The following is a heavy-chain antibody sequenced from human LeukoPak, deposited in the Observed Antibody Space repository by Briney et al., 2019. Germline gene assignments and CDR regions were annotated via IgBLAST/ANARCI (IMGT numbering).Heavy chain of an antibody. J-gene: IGHJ4*02. D-gene: IGHD6-6*01. CDR3: ARDSLVGIAARSSTPPLGY. CDR2: IILILGIA. CDR1: GGTFSSYA. V-gene: IGHV1-69*04. Sequence: AAVKVSCKASGGTFSSYAISWVRQAPGQGLEWMGRIILILGIANYAQKFQGRVTITADKSTSTAYMELLSLRSEDTAVYYCARDSLVGIAARSSTPPLGYWGQGTLVTVSS.